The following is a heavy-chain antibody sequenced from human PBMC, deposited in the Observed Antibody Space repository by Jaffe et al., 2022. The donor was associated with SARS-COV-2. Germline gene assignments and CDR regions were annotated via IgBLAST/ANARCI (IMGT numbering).Heavy chain of an antibody. CDR1: GGSISSSSHY. J-gene: IGHJ4*02. D-gene: IGHD3-22*01. V-gene: IGHV4-39*02. CDR2: IYYSGST. CDR3: GRDSSGYYVRLDY. Sequence: QLQLQESGPGLVKPSETLSLTCTVSGGSISSSSHYWGWIRQPPGKGLEWIGSIYYSGSTYYNPSLKSRVTISVDTSKNQFSMKLSSVAAADTAVYYCGRDSSGYYVRLDYWGQGILVTVSS.